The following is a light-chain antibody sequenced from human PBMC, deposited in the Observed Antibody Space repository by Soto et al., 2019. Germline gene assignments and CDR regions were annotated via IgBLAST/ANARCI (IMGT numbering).Light chain of an antibody. Sequence: QSALTQPASVSGSPGQSITISCTGTSSDVGNYNLVSWYQQHPGKAPKLMIYEVSKRPSGVSNRFSGSKSGNTASLTISGLQAEDEADYYCCSYAGSSTYVVFGGGTKLTLL. CDR3: CSYAGSSTYVV. V-gene: IGLV2-23*02. J-gene: IGLJ2*01. CDR2: EVS. CDR1: SSDVGNYNL.